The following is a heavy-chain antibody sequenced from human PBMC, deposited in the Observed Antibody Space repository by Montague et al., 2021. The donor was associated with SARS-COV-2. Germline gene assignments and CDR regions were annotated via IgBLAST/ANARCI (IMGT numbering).Heavy chain of an antibody. V-gene: IGHV4-59*01. CDR1: GGSITGYY. D-gene: IGHD4-23*01. CDR2: IYDGGAV. J-gene: IGHJ3*02. CDR3: VRDHPYGGPRGAYDI. Sequence: SETLSLTCTVSGGSITGYYWSWLRRSPGKGLEWIAYIYDGGAVNYNPSLGSRVTISTDTSKNQLSLKVNSVTAADTAVYYCVRDHPYGGPRGAYDIWGQGAGGPVSS.